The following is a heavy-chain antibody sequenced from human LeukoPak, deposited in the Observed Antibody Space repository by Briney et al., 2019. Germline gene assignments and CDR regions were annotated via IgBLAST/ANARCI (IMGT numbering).Heavy chain of an antibody. CDR1: GGTFSSYA. J-gene: IGHJ4*02. CDR3: ARGSWSYYYDSSGYYFDY. D-gene: IGHD3-22*01. Sequence: ASVKVSCKASGGTFSSYAISWVRQAPGQGLEWMGGIIPIFGTANYAQKFQGRVTITADKSTSTAYMELSSLRSEDTAVYYCARGSWSYYYDSSGYYFDYWGQGTLVTVSS. CDR2: IIPIFGTA. V-gene: IGHV1-69*06.